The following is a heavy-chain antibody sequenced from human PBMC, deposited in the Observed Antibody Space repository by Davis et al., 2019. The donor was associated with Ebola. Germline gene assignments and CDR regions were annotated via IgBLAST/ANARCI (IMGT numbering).Heavy chain of an antibody. J-gene: IGHJ3*01. V-gene: IGHV3-23*01. CDR3: ARDLGVGGAFDV. CDR2: LTGSGATT. CDR1: GFTFSSYG. D-gene: IGHD3-3*01. Sequence: GESLKISCAGSGFTFSSYGMTWVRQAPGKALEWVASLTGSGATTFYADSVKGRFTISRDNAKNSLYLQMNSLRGADTGLYYCARDLGVGGAFDVWGQGTMVTVSS.